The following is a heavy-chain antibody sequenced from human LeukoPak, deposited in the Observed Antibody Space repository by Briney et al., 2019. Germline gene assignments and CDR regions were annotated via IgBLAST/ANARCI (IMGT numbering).Heavy chain of an antibody. CDR1: GFTVSSNY. CDR2: IYSGGST. V-gene: IGHV3-53*01. J-gene: IGHJ4*02. D-gene: IGHD3-22*01. Sequence: PGGSLRLPCAVSGFTVSSNYMSWVRQAPGKGLEWVSVIYSGGSTYYADSVKDRFTISRDNSKNTLYLQMNSLRAEDTAVYYCARGGVVFTSYFDYWGQGTLVTVSS. CDR3: ARGGVVFTSYFDY.